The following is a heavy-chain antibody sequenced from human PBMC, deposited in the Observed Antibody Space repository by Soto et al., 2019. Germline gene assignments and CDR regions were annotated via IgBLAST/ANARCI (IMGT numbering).Heavy chain of an antibody. V-gene: IGHV4-31*03. D-gene: IGHD3-3*01. CDR1: GGSLGSAGHY. J-gene: IGHJ5*02. CDR2: IFYSGST. Sequence: QVQLQESGPGLVKPSQTLSLTCTVSGGSLGSAGHYWSWIRQHPGKGLEWIGYIFYSGSTYYNPSLKSRISISIETSKNQFSLKLSSVTAADTAVYYCATNQHDLWSANGWFDPWGQGTLVTVSS. CDR3: ATNQHDLWSANGWFDP.